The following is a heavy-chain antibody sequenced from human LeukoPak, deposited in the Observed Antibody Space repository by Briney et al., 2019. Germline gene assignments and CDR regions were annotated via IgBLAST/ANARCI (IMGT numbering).Heavy chain of an antibody. V-gene: IGHV3-7*01. CDR3: TRIYCSGGICSYFDY. CDR2: IKHDGSEK. Sequence: GGSLRLSCEASRFIFSTYWMTWVRQAPGKGLEWVANIKHDGSEKYYVDSVKGRFTISRDNAKNSLFLQMNSLRAEDTAVYYCTRIYCSGGICSYFDYWGPGTLVTVSS. D-gene: IGHD2-15*01. CDR1: RFIFSTYW. J-gene: IGHJ4*02.